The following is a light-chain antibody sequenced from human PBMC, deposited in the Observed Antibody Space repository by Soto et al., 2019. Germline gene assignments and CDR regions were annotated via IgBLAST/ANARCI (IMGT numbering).Light chain of an antibody. J-gene: IGKJ1*01. CDR1: QGISSW. Sequence: DIQMTQSPSSVSASVGDRVTITCRASQGISSWLAWYQQKPGKAPKLLIYAASSLQSGVPSRFSGSGSGTDSTFTISRLQPEGIGTYCCRQYDNPRRCGEGAKVDIK. CDR2: AAS. CDR3: RQYDNPRR. V-gene: IGKV1-12*01.